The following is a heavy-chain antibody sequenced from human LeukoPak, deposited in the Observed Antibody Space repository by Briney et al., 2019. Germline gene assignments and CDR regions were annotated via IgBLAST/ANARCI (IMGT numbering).Heavy chain of an antibody. CDR2: IVVGSGNT. Sequence: SVKVSCKASGFTFTSSAVQWVRQARGQRLEWIGWIVVGSGNTNYAQKFQERVTITRDMSTSTAYMELSSLRSEDTAVYYCAGGLRYFDWLPPLGYWGQGTLVTVSS. CDR1: GFTFTSSA. D-gene: IGHD3-9*01. V-gene: IGHV1-58*01. J-gene: IGHJ4*02. CDR3: AGGLRYFDWLPPLGY.